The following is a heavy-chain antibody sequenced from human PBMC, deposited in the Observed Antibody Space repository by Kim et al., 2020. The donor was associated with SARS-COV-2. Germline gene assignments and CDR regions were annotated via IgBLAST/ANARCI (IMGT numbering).Heavy chain of an antibody. CDR2: IGTAGDT. CDR3: ARERVIAAAGTTSYYYYGMDV. Sequence: GGSLRLSCAASGFTFSSYDMHWVRQATGKGLEWVSAIGTAGDTYYPGSVKGRFTISRENAKNSLYLQMNSLRAGDTAVYYCARERVIAAAGTTSYYYYGMDVWGQGTTVTVSS. CDR1: GFTFSSYD. D-gene: IGHD6-13*01. V-gene: IGHV3-13*01. J-gene: IGHJ6*02.